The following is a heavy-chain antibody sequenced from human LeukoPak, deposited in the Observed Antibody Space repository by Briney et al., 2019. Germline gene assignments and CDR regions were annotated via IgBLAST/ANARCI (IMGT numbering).Heavy chain of an antibody. D-gene: IGHD1-1*01. CDR1: GYTFTSYD. CDR3: ARGHGLLPEGLNWTP. CDR2: MNPNSGNT. J-gene: IGHJ5*02. Sequence: ASVKVSCKASGYTFTSYDINWVRRATGQGLEWMGWMNPNSGNTGYAQKFQGRVTMTRNTSISTAYMELSSLRSEDTAVYYCARGHGLLPEGLNWTPWGQGTLVTVSS. V-gene: IGHV1-8*01.